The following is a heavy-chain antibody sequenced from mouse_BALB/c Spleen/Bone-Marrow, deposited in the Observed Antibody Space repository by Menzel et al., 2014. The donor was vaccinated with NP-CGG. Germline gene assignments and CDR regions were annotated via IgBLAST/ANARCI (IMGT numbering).Heavy chain of an antibody. CDR3: ARLGDYGYFVD. Sequence: DVKLVESGGGLVQPGGSLKLSCAASGFDFRRYWMSWVRRAPGKGLEWIGEINPESSTIYYTPSLKDKFIISRDNAKNALYLQMSKVRSEDTALYYCARLGDYGYFVDWGQGTTLTVSS. V-gene: IGHV4-1*02. CDR1: GFDFRRYW. CDR2: INPESSTI. D-gene: IGHD2-13*01. J-gene: IGHJ2*01.